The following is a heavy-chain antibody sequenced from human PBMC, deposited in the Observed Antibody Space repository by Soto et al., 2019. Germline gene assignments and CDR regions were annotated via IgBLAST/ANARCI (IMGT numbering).Heavy chain of an antibody. CDR2: VSGRGGNT. CDR1: GFTFSSYA. CDR3: AKDRHYYGSGSYQNYFDY. J-gene: IGHJ4*02. Sequence: PGGSLRLSCAASGFTFSSYAMSWVRQAPGKGLEWVSDVSGRGGNTNYADSVKGRFTISRDNSKNTLYLQMSSLRAEDTAVYYCAKDRHYYGSGSYQNYFDYWGKGTLVTVSS. V-gene: IGHV3-23*01. D-gene: IGHD3-10*01.